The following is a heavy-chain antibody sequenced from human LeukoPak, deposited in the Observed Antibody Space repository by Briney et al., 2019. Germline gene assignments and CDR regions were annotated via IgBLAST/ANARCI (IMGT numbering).Heavy chain of an antibody. V-gene: IGHV4-39*01. CDR1: GGSISSSSYY. J-gene: IGHJ5*02. CDR3: ARQSYDFWSGYLNWFDP. D-gene: IGHD3-3*01. Sequence: SETLSLTCTVSGGSISSSSYYCGWIRQPPGKGLEWIGSIYYSGSTYYNPSLKSRVTISVDTSKNQFSLKLSSVTAADTAVYYCARQSYDFWSGYLNWFDPWGQGTLVTVSS. CDR2: IYYSGST.